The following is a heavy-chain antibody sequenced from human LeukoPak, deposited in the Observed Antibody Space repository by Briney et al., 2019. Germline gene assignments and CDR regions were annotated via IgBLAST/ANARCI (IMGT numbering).Heavy chain of an antibody. Sequence: SVKVSCKASGGTFSSYAISWVRQAPGQGLEWMGGIIPIFGTANYAQKFQGRVTITADESTSTAYMELSSLRSEDTAVYYCARDTPAISSGSFSPEDWFDTWGQGTLVTVSS. CDR2: IIPIFGTA. CDR1: GGTFSSYA. J-gene: IGHJ5*02. D-gene: IGHD3-10*01. V-gene: IGHV1-69*13. CDR3: ARDTPAISSGSFSPEDWFDT.